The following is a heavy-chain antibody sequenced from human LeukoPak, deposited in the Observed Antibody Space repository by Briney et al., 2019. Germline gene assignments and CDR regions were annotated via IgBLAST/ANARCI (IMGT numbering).Heavy chain of an antibody. V-gene: IGHV4-31*03. CDR2: IYYSGST. Sequence: PSETLSLTCTVSGGSISSGGYYWSWIRQHPGKGLEWIGYIYYSGSTYYNPSLKSRVIISVDTSKNQFSLKLSSVTAADTAVYYCARDRITMVRGVIIGTAFDYWGQGTLVTVSS. J-gene: IGHJ4*02. CDR3: ARDRITMVRGVIIGTAFDY. CDR1: GGSISSGGYY. D-gene: IGHD3-10*01.